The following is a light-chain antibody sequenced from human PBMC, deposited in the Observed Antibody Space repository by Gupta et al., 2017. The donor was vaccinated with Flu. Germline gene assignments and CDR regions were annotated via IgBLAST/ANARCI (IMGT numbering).Light chain of an antibody. CDR2: EVS. V-gene: IGLV2-14*01. Sequence: QSALTQPASVSGSPGQSITISCTGTSSDVGGYNDVSWYQQHPGKAHKLMIYEVSNRPSGVSNRFSGSKSGNTASLTISGLQAEDEADYYCSSYTSSSTVVFGGGTKLTVL. J-gene: IGLJ2*01. CDR1: SSDVGGYND. CDR3: SSYTSSSTVV.